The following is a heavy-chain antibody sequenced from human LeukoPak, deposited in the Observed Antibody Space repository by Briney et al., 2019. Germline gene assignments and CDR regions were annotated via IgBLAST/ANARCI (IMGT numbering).Heavy chain of an antibody. J-gene: IGHJ4*02. D-gene: IGHD5-12*01. CDR3: ARRYSRHFDY. CDR1: GYTFINHA. CDR2: INIGNGNT. Sequence: ASVKVSCKASGYTFINHAIHWVHQAPGQRLEWMGWINIGNGNTKYSPEFQGRVTFIRDTSASTAYMELSSLGSEDTAVYYCARRYSRHFDYWGQGTLVTVSS. V-gene: IGHV1-3*04.